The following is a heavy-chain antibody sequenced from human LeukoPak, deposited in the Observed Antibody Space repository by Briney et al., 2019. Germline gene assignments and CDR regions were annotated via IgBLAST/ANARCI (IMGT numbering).Heavy chain of an antibody. D-gene: IGHD4-17*01. CDR1: GYTFTRYY. Sequence: ASVNVSFKASGYTFTRYYRHWVGQAAGRGREGMGIINPSGGSTSYAQKFQGRVTMTRDTSTRPAYMELSSLRSEDTAVYYCASGYYGEYFNYWGQGTLVTVSS. J-gene: IGHJ4*02. CDR2: INPSGGST. V-gene: IGHV1-46*01. CDR3: ASGYYGEYFNY.